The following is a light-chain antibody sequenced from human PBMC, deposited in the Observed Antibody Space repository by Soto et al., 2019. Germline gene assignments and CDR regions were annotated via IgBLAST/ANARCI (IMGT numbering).Light chain of an antibody. J-gene: IGKJ2*01. V-gene: IGKV3-15*01. CDR3: QQYYDWPPYT. CDR1: QSVGKK. CDR2: AAS. Sequence: EIVMTQFPATLSGTPGERVTLSCRASQSVGKKLAWYQQKPGQAPRLIIYAASTRASDFPASFSGSGSGTDFTLTISSLQSEDFAVYYCQQYYDWPPYTFGQGTKVDMK.